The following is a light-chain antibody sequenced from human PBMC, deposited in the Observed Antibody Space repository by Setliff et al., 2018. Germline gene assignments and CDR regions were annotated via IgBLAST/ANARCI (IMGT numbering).Light chain of an antibody. CDR1: GSDVGGYDY. CDR2: DVI. V-gene: IGLV2-14*03. CDR3: ISYLYSQTLYV. Sequence: QSVLTQPASVSGSPGQTIILSCTGTGSDVGGYDYISWYQLHPGKVPKLMIYDVINRPSGVSDRFSGSKSGNTASPTISGLQAEDEATYYCISYLYSQTLYVFGTGTKVTVL. J-gene: IGLJ1*01.